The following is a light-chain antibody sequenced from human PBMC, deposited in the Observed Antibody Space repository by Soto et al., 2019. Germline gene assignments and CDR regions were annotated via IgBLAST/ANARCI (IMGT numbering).Light chain of an antibody. CDR3: SSYTSSSTDV. J-gene: IGLJ1*01. Sequence: QSALIQPASVSGSPGQSITISCTGTSSDVGGYNYVSWYQQHPGKAPKLMIYDVSNRPSGVSNRFSGSKSGNAASLTISGLQAEDEADYYCSSYTSSSTDVFGTGTKVTVL. CDR1: SSDVGGYNY. CDR2: DVS. V-gene: IGLV2-14*01.